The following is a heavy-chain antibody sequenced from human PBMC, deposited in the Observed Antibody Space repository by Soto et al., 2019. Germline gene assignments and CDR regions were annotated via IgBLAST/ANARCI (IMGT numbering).Heavy chain of an antibody. D-gene: IGHD3-10*01. CDR1: GFTFSLYS. V-gene: IGHV3-48*02. CDR2: ISRSSTGI. CDR3: ARAVTWGLDV. Sequence: EVQLVESGGGLVQPGGSLRLSCAASGFTFSLYSMRWVRQAPGKGLEWVSYISRSSTGIHYADSVKGRFTISRDDATNSMHLPMNSLRDGDTAVYYCARAVTWGLDVWGQGTTVSISS. J-gene: IGHJ6*02.